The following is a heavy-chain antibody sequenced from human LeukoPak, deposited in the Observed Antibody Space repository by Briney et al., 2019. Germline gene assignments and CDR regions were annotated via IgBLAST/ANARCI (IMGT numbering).Heavy chain of an antibody. CDR2: IDWDDDK. Sequence: YGTTLVNSTQTLTLTCTFSGCSLSPSGMCVSWIRQPPGKALEWIARIDWDDDKYYSTSLKTRLTISKDTSKNQVVLTMTNMDPVDTVTYYCARTLIRRDGYNFDFWGQGTLVTVSS. CDR1: GCSLSPSGMC. D-gene: IGHD5-24*01. J-gene: IGHJ4*02. V-gene: IGHV2-70*10. CDR3: ARTLIRRDGYNFDF.